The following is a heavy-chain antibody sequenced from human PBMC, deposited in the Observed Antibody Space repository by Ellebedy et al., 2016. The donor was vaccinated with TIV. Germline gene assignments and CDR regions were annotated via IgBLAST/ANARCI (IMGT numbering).Heavy chain of an antibody. CDR2: INPGSGHT. CDR1: GYTFASYE. Sequence: ASVKVSXXASGYTFASYEISWVRQATGQGLEWMGLINPGSGHTVYAQRFQGRLTMTRDTSISTVYMEVSGLRSDDTAVYYCARGWDSSGWPDYWGQGTLVTVSS. CDR3: ARGWDSSGWPDY. J-gene: IGHJ4*02. D-gene: IGHD6-19*01. V-gene: IGHV1-8*01.